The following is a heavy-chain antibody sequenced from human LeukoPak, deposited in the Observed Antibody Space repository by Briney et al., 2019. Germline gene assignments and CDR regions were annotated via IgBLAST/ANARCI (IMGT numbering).Heavy chain of an antibody. D-gene: IGHD4-17*01. CDR1: GFSFSSHW. CDR2: IKQDGSEK. CDR3: ARDSAVTTQDAFDI. J-gene: IGHJ3*02. V-gene: IGHV3-7*01. Sequence: PGGSLRLSCAASGFSFSSHWVHWVRQAPGKGLEWVANIKQDGSEKYYVDSVKGRFTISRDNAKNSLYLQMNSLRAEDTAVYYCARDSAVTTQDAFDIWGQGTMVTVSS.